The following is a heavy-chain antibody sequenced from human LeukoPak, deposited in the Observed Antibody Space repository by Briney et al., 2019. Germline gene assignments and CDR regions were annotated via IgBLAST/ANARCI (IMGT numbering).Heavy chain of an antibody. CDR3: ARHPFVDYYGSASYRKGFDY. CDR2: MYTIGST. CDR1: GDSISSGRYY. D-gene: IGHD3-10*01. V-gene: IGHV4-61*02. Sequence: PSETLSLTCTVSGDSISSGRYYWSWIRQPAGKGLEWIGRMYTIGSTNYNPSLKSRVIISIDTSKNQFSLNLSSVTAADTAVYYCARHPFVDYYGSASYRKGFDYWGQGTLVTVSS. J-gene: IGHJ4*02.